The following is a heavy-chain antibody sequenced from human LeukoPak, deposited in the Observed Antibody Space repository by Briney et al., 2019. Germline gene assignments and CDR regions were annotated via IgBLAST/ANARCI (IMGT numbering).Heavy chain of an antibody. D-gene: IGHD3-22*01. CDR1: GYTFTSYG. CDR3: ASSYDSSGYSLVYNWFDP. J-gene: IGHJ5*02. CDR2: IIPIFGTA. V-gene: IGHV1-69*06. Sequence: SVKVSCKASGYTFTSYGISWVRQAPGQGLEWMGGIIPIFGTANYAQKFQGRVTITADKSTSTAYTELGSLRSEDTAVYYCASSYDSSGYSLVYNWFDPWGQGTLVTVSS.